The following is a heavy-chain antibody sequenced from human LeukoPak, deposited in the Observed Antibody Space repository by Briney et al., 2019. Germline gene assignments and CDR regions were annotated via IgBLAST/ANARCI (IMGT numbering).Heavy chain of an antibody. D-gene: IGHD6-19*01. CDR2: IYTSGST. Sequence: KPSETLSLTCTVSGGSISSYYWSWIRQPAGKGLEWIGRIYTSGSTNYNPPLKSRVTMSVDTSKNQFSPKLSSVTAADTAVYYCARDRPGHGYSSGWYYFDYWGQGTLVTVSS. CDR3: ARDRPGHGYSSGWYYFDY. V-gene: IGHV4-4*07. J-gene: IGHJ4*02. CDR1: GGSISSYY.